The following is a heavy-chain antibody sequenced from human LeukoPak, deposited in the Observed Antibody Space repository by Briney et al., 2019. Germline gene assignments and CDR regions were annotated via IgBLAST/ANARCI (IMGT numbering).Heavy chain of an antibody. D-gene: IGHD3-10*01. V-gene: IGHV3-66*01. Sequence: GGSLRLSCAASGFTFSDYSMNWVRQAPGRGLEWVSILYHGGSTYYADSVKGRFSISRDTSKNTLYLQMNSLRVEDTAVYYCATRRFGELTYWGQGTLVTVSS. J-gene: IGHJ4*02. CDR3: ATRRFGELTY. CDR1: GFTFSDYS. CDR2: LYHGGST.